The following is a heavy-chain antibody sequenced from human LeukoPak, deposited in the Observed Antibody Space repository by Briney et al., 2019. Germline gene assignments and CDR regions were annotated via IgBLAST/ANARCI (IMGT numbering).Heavy chain of an antibody. CDR3: AREAYSYGYIDY. V-gene: IGHV3-30*04. D-gene: IGHD5-18*01. J-gene: IGHJ4*02. CDR1: GFTFSSYA. CDR2: ISYDGSNK. Sequence: GRSLRLSCAASGFTFSSYAMQWVRQAPGKGLEWVAVISYDGSNKYYADSVKGRFTISRDNSKNTLYLQMNSLRAEDTAVYYCAREAYSYGYIDYWGQGTLVTVSS.